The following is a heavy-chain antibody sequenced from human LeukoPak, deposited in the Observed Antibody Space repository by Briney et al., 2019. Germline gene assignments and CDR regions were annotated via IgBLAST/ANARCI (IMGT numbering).Heavy chain of an antibody. CDR3: AREVVIFPDYYYYGMDV. CDR1: GFPFGDYY. V-gene: IGHV3-11*01. CDR2: ISRSGASL. D-gene: IGHD3-9*01. J-gene: IGHJ6*02. Sequence: PGGSLRLSCVASGFPFGDYYMTWIRQAPGAGLEWISCISRSGASLYYAHYVEGRFTISRDNAKNSLFLQMNSLRADDTAVYYCAREVVIFPDYYYYGMDVWGQGTTVTVSS.